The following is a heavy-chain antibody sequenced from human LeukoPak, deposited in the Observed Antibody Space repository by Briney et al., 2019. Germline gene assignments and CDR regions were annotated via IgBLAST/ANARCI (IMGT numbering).Heavy chain of an antibody. V-gene: IGHV1-18*01. CDR1: GYRFTSYG. D-gene: IGHD3-22*01. Sequence: GASVKVSCKASGYRFTSYGISWVRQAPGQGLEWMGWISAYNGNTNYAQKLQGRVTMTTDTSTSTAYMELRSLRSDDTAVYYCARDLYDSSGYYYEENAFDIWGQGTMVTVSS. CDR3: ARDLYDSSGYYYEENAFDI. J-gene: IGHJ3*02. CDR2: ISAYNGNT.